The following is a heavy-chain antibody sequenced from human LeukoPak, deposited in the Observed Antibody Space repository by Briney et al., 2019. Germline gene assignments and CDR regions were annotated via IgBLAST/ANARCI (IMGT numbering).Heavy chain of an antibody. V-gene: IGHV4-31*03. J-gene: IGHJ4*02. CDR3: ASLPYYDFWSGYYVFDY. CDR1: GGSISSGGYY. CDR2: MYYSGST. Sequence: PSETLSLTCTVSGGSISSGGYYWSWIRQHPGKGLEWIGYMYYSGSTYYNPSLKSRVTISVDTSKNQFSLKLSSVTAADTAVYCCASLPYYDFWSGYYVFDYWGQGTLVTVSS. D-gene: IGHD3-3*01.